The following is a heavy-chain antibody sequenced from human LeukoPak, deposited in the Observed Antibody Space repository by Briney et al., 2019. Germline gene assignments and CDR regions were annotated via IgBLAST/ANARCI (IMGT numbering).Heavy chain of an antibody. CDR3: ARFTYCSGGSCCFDP. Sequence: GGSLRLSCTASGFTFGEYAMSWVRQAPGEGRGWLGFITSKAYGGTTEYAASVKGRFTISRDDSKSVAYLQMNSLKTEDTAVYYCARFTYCSGGSCCFDPWGQGTLVTVSS. J-gene: IGHJ5*02. V-gene: IGHV3-49*04. CDR1: GFTFGEYA. D-gene: IGHD2-15*01. CDR2: ITSKAYGGTT.